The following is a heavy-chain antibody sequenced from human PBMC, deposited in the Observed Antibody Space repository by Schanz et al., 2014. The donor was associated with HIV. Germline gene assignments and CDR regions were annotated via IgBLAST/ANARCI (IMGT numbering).Heavy chain of an antibody. V-gene: IGHV3-30*03. CDR3: ARDLKYDFWSGYYYYYGMDV. J-gene: IGHJ6*02. CDR2: ISNDGRNK. Sequence: QVQLVESGGGVVQPGRSLRLSCAASGFTFSTYGMHWVRQTPGKGLEWVAFISNDGRNKYYADSVKGRFTISRDNSKNTLYLQMNSLRAEDTAVYYCARDLKYDFWSGYYYYYGMDVWGQGTTVTVSS. D-gene: IGHD3-3*01. CDR1: GFTFSTYG.